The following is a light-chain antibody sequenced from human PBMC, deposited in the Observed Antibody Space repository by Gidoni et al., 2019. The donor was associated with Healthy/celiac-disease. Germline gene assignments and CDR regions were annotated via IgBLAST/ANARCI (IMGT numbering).Light chain of an antibody. Sequence: EIVMTQSPATLSVSPGERPTLSCSASQSVSSNVAWYQQKPGQAPRLLSYGASTRATGIPARFSGSGSGTEFTLTISSLQSEDFAVYYCQQYNNWPLTFGGGTKVEIK. CDR2: GAS. CDR1: QSVSSN. J-gene: IGKJ4*01. V-gene: IGKV3-15*01. CDR3: QQYNNWPLT.